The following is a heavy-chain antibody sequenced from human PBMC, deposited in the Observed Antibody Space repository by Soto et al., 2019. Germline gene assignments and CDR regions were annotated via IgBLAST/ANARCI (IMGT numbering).Heavy chain of an antibody. CDR3: AKVPASSGVAGTYYGMEV. D-gene: IGHD6-19*01. CDR2: ISWHSGSI. CDR1: GFTFDDYA. V-gene: IGHV3-9*01. J-gene: IGHJ6*04. Sequence: PGGSLRLSCAASGFTFDDYAMHWVRQAPGKGLEWVSGISWHSGSIGYADSVKGRFTISRDNAKNSLYLQMNSLRAHDTALYYCAKVPASSGVAGTYYGMEVWGKRTPVTVAS.